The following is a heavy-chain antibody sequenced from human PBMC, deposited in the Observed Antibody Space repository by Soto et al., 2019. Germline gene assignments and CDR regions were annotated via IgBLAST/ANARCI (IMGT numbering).Heavy chain of an antibody. D-gene: IGHD6-6*01. Sequence: EVQLLESGGGLVQPGGSLRLSCAASGFTFSSYAMSWVRQAPGKGLEWVSAISGSGGSTYYADSVKGRFTISRDNSKNTLYLQMNNLRAEDTAVYYCAKDSLGIAARPRSLYDYWGQGTLVTVSS. CDR3: AKDSLGIAARPRSLYDY. J-gene: IGHJ4*02. CDR2: ISGSGGST. V-gene: IGHV3-23*01. CDR1: GFTFSSYA.